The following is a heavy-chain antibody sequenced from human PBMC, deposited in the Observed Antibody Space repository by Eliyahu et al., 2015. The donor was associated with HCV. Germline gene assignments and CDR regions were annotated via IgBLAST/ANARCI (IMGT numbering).Heavy chain of an antibody. D-gene: IGHD5-18*01. V-gene: IGHV3-53*01. Sequence: VPGKGLEWVSVIYSGGSTYYADSVKGRFTISRDNSKNTLYLQMNSPRAEDTAVYYCARVEGDTAMGGFYYFDYWGQGTLVTVSS. J-gene: IGHJ4*02. CDR3: ARVEGDTAMGGFYYFDY. CDR2: IYSGGST.